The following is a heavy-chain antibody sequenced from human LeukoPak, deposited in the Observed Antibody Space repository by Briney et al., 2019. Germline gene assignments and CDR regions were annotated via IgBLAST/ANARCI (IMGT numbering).Heavy chain of an antibody. CDR1: AFTFDDYA. D-gene: IGHD3-10*01. J-gene: IGHJ5*02. CDR3: ARDLYYWFGP. CDR2: TSWNSGRI. Sequence: PAGSLTLSCAASAFTFDDYAMHWDRPAQGKGLEWVSGTSWNSGRIAYTDSGKGRFTISRDNAKNSLYLQMNSLRAEDTALYYCARDLYYWFGPWGQGTLVTVSS. V-gene: IGHV3-9*01.